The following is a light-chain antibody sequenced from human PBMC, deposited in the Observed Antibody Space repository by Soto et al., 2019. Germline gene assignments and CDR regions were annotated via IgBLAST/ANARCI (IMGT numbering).Light chain of an antibody. CDR2: KAS. CDR3: KQYNSYSYT. CDR1: QSISSY. Sequence: DIQMTQSPSTLSASVGDRVTIACRASQSISSYLAWYQQKPGKAPNLLIYKASNLASGVPSRFTGSGSGTDFTLTINSLQPDDSATYFCKQYNSYSYTFGQGTKLEIK. J-gene: IGKJ2*01. V-gene: IGKV1-5*03.